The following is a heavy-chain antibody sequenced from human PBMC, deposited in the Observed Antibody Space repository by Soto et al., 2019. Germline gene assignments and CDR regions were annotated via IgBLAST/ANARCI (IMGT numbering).Heavy chain of an antibody. J-gene: IGHJ4*02. CDR1: GGTFSSYA. CDR3: ASCSRSVATAHLDY. D-gene: IGHD5-12*01. Sequence: QVQLVQSGAEVKKPGSSVKVSCKASGGTFSSYAISWVRQAPGQGLEWMGGIIPIFGTANYAQKFQGRVTIHADESTSTAYMERSSLRSEDTAVYYCASCSRSVATAHLDYWGQGTLVTVSS. CDR2: IIPIFGTA. V-gene: IGHV1-69*12.